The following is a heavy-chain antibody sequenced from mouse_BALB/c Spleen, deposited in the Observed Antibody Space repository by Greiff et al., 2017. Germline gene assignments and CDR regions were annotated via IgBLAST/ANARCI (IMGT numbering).Heavy chain of an antibody. Sequence: QVQLKESGPELVKPGASVKISCKASGYAFSSSWMNWVKQRPGQGLEWIGRIYPGDGDTNYNGKFKGKATLTADKSSSTAYMQLSSLTSVDSAVYYCARYDPHAMDYWGQGTSVTVSS. CDR2: IYPGDGDT. D-gene: IGHD2-12*01. CDR3: ARYDPHAMDY. CDR1: GYAFSSSW. V-gene: IGHV1-82*01. J-gene: IGHJ4*01.